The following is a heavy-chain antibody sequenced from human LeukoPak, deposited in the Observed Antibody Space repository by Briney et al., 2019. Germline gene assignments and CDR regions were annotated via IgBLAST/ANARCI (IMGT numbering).Heavy chain of an antibody. V-gene: IGHV1-69*13. D-gene: IGHD2-21*02. CDR3: ATLAYCGGDCYSYFDY. CDR2: IIPIFGTA. Sequence: SVKVSCKASGGTFSSYAISWVRQAPEQGLEWMGGIIPIFGTANYAQKFQGGVTITADESTSTAYMELSSLRSEDTAVYYCATLAYCGGDCYSYFDYWGQGTLVTVSS. CDR1: GGTFSSYA. J-gene: IGHJ4*02.